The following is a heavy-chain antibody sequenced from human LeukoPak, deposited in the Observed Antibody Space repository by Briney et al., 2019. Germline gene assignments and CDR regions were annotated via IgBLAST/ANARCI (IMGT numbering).Heavy chain of an antibody. CDR3: ARDFLIEGTSTGGAFDI. D-gene: IGHD1-14*01. CDR2: INWNGGST. Sequence: GGSLRLSCAASGFTFDDYGMSWVRHAPGKGLEWVSGINWNGGSTGYADSVKGRFTISRDNAKNSLYLQMNSLRAEDTAVYYCARDFLIEGTSTGGAFDIWGQGTMVTVSS. CDR1: GFTFDDYG. V-gene: IGHV3-20*04. J-gene: IGHJ3*02.